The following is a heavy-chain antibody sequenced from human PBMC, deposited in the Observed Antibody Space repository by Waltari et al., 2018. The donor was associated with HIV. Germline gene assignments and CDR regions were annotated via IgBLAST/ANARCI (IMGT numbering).Heavy chain of an antibody. CDR1: GGSISSYY. CDR3: ARVGGNWNDASTFDY. Sequence: QVQLQESGPGLVKPSETLSLTCTVSGGSISSYYWNWIRQPPGKGLEWIGYIYYSGSTYHNPSLKSRVTISVDTSKNQFSLKVSSVTAADTAVYYCARVGGNWNDASTFDYWGQGTLVTVSS. D-gene: IGHD1-1*01. J-gene: IGHJ4*02. V-gene: IGHV4-59*01. CDR2: IYYSGST.